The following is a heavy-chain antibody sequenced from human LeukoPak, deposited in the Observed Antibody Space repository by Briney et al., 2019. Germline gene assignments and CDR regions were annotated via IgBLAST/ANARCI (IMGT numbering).Heavy chain of an antibody. CDR2: IYPGDSDT. D-gene: IGHD2-15*01. V-gene: IGHV5-51*01. Sequence: GESLKIPCKGSGSRFPNYWIGWVRQMPGKGLEWMGIIYPGDSDTSYSPSFQGQVTISANKSISTAYLQWSSLKASDTAMYYCALNPRGYCSGGRCYIGYWGQGTLVTVSS. J-gene: IGHJ4*02. CDR1: GSRFPNYW. CDR3: ALNPRGYCSGGRCYIGY.